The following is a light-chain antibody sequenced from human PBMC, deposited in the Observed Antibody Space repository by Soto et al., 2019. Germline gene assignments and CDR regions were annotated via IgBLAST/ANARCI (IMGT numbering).Light chain of an antibody. CDR3: QQYNNWPPYT. Sequence: EIVLTQSPATLSLSPGERATLSCRASPSVSSYLAWYQQKPGQAPRLLIYGASTRATGIPARFSGSGSGTEFTLTISSLQSEDFAVYYCQQYNNWPPYTFGQGTKLEIK. CDR1: PSVSSY. V-gene: IGKV3-15*01. J-gene: IGKJ2*01. CDR2: GAS.